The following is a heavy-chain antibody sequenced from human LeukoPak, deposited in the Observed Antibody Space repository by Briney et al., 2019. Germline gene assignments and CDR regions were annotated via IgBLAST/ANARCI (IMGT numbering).Heavy chain of an antibody. J-gene: IGHJ4*02. Sequence: GGSLRLSCAASGFTLSSYVMCWVRQAPGKGLEWVSAISGSGGSTYYADSVKGRFTISRDNSKNTLYLQMNSLRAEDTAVYYCAKTSSWSLHYWGQGTLVTVSS. CDR1: GFTLSSYV. CDR3: AKTSSWSLHY. CDR2: ISGSGGST. D-gene: IGHD6-13*01. V-gene: IGHV3-23*01.